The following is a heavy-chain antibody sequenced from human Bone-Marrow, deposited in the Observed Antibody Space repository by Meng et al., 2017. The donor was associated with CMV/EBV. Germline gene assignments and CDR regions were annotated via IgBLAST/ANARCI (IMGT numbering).Heavy chain of an antibody. Sequence: GGSLRLSCAASGFTFSSYAMHWVRQAPGKGLEWVAVISYDGSNKYYADSVKGRFTISRDNSKNTLYLQMNSLRAEDTAVYYCARGPVYDFWSGSHLYYFDYWGQGTLVTVSS. CDR1: GFTFSSYA. CDR2: ISYDGSNK. CDR3: ARGPVYDFWSGSHLYYFDY. V-gene: IGHV3-30*04. J-gene: IGHJ4*02. D-gene: IGHD3-3*01.